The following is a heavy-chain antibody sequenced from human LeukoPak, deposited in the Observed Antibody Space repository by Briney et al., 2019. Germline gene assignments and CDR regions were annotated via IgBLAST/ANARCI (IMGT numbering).Heavy chain of an antibody. CDR2: ISWNSGSI. V-gene: IGHV3-9*01. J-gene: IGHJ4*02. CDR1: GFTFDDYA. Sequence: GGSLRLSCAASGFTFDDYAMHWVWQAPGKGLEWVSGISWNSGSIGYADSVKGRFTISRDNAKNSLYLQMNSLRAEDTALYYCAKGGYDKNYFDYWGQGTLVTVSS. CDR3: AKGGYDKNYFDY. D-gene: IGHD5-12*01.